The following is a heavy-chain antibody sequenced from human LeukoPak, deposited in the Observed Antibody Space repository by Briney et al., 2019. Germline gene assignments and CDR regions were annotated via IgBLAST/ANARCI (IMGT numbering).Heavy chain of an antibody. CDR1: GYTFTSYH. J-gene: IGHJ4*02. D-gene: IGHD2-21*01. V-gene: IGHV1-46*01. Sequence: ASVKVSCTASGYTFTSYHMHWVRQAPGQGLEWMGIIYPSGRSIDYAQKFQGRLTITRDTSTSTVYLELSSLRSEDTAVYYCAIAEGEFDYWSQGTLVTVSS. CDR2: IYPSGRSI. CDR3: AIAEGEFDY.